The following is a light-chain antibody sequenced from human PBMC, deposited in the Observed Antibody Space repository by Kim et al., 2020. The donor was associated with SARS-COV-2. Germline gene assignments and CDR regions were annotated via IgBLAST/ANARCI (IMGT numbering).Light chain of an antibody. CDR3: QQYLTWT. Sequence: LSASIGDRVTIMCRASKSINGYLAWYRQKLGKAPELLIYKASTLQSGVPGRFSGSGSGTEFTLTISSLQPDDFAAYYCQQYLTWTFGQGTKVDIK. CDR2: KAS. CDR1: KSINGY. J-gene: IGKJ1*01. V-gene: IGKV1-5*03.